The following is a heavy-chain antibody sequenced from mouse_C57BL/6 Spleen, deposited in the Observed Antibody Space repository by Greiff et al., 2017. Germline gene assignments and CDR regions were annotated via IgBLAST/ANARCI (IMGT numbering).Heavy chain of an antibody. J-gene: IGHJ3*01. Sequence: VKLQESGAELVRPGASVTLSCKASGYTFTDYEMHWVKQTPVHGLEWIGAIDPETGGTAYNQKFKGKAILTADKSSSTAYMELRSLTSDDAAVYYCTTFYDYAFAYWGQGTLVTVSA. V-gene: IGHV1-15*01. CDR2: IDPETGGT. CDR3: TTFYDYAFAY. D-gene: IGHD2-4*01. CDR1: GYTFTDYE.